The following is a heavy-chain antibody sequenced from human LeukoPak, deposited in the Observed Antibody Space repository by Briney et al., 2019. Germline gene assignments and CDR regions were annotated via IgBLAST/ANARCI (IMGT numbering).Heavy chain of an antibody. D-gene: IGHD1-26*01. CDR2: ISSNGGST. CDR1: GFTFSSYA. Sequence: GGSLRLSCAASGFTFSSYAMHWVRQAPGKGLEYVSAISSNGGSTYYANSVKGRFTISRDNSKNTLYLQMGSLRAEDMAVYYCARGGSGSYYHFDYWGQGTLVTVSS. J-gene: IGHJ4*02. V-gene: IGHV3-64*01. CDR3: ARGGSGSYYHFDY.